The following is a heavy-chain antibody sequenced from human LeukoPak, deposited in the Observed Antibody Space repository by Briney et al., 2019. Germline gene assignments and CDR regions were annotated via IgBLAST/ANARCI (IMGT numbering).Heavy chain of an antibody. CDR2: INPGGSSI. V-gene: IGHV3-74*01. CDR3: ASGYYSGWYIPYY. D-gene: IGHD6-19*01. J-gene: IGHJ4*02. Sequence: GGSLRLSCAASGFTFSSYWMHWVRQVPGKGLVWVARINPGGSSITYADSVKGRFTISRDNAKNTLYLQMNSLRAEDTAVYYCASGYYSGWYIPYYWGQGTLVTVSS. CDR1: GFTFSSYW.